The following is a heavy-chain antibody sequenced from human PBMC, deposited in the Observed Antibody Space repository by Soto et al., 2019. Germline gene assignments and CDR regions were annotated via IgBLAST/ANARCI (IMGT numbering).Heavy chain of an antibody. J-gene: IGHJ4*02. V-gene: IGHV3-23*01. CDR3: AKDLDLWFGGPSPYDYDSRGYSAGGFDY. D-gene: IGHD3-22*01. CDR2: ISGSGGST. CDR1: GFTFSSYA. Sequence: GGSLRLSCAASGFTFSSYAMSWVRQAPGKGLEWVSAISGSGGSTYYADSVKGRFTITKVNSKNTLYLQMNSLRAEDTAVYYCAKDLDLWFGGPSPYDYDSRGYSAGGFDYWGQGTLVTVSS.